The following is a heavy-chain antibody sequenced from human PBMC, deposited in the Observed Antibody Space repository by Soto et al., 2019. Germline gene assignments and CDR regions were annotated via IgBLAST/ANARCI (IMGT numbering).Heavy chain of an antibody. CDR2: INPNSGGT. D-gene: IGHD3-10*01. CDR3: ARSTRYYYGSGSYYTGHYYYGMDV. J-gene: IGHJ6*02. V-gene: IGHV1-2*02. CDR1: GYTFTGYY. Sequence: ASVKVSCKASGYTFTGYYMHWVRQAPGQGLEWMGWINPNSGGTDYAQKFQGRVTMTRDTSISTAYMELSRLRSDDTAVYYCARSTRYYYGSGSYYTGHYYYGMDVWGQGTTVTVSS.